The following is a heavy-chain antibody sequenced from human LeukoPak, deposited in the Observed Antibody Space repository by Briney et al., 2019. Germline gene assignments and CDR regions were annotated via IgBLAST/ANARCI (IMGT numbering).Heavy chain of an antibody. V-gene: IGHV4-59*08. J-gene: IGHJ4*02. CDR3: ARLGLAGSAGRIYYFDY. CDR2: IYYSGST. D-gene: IGHD3-10*01. Sequence: SETLSLTCTVSGGSISNYYWSWIRQPPGKGLEWIGYIYYSGSTNYNPSLKSRLTISVDTSQNQFSLKLSSVTAADTAVYYCARLGLAGSAGRIYYFDYWGQGPLVTVSS. CDR1: GGSISNYY.